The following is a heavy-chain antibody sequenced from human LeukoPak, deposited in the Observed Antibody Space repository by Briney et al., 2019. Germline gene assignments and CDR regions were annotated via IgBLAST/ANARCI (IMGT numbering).Heavy chain of an antibody. D-gene: IGHD3-10*01. Sequence: GGSLRLSCAASGFTFSSYNMNWVRQAPGKGLEWVSSISSSSSYIYYADSVKGRFTISRDNAKQSLSLQMDSLRAEDTAVYYCATGSQIREADYWGQGTLVTVSS. J-gene: IGHJ4*02. V-gene: IGHV3-21*04. CDR1: GFTFSSYN. CDR2: ISSSSSYI. CDR3: ATGSQIREADY.